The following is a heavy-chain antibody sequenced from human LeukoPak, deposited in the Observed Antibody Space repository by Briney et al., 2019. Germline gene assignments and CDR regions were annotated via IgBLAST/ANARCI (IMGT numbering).Heavy chain of an antibody. CDR3: AREGSYGPSYNFDY. V-gene: IGHV1-69*13. CDR2: IIPIFGTA. J-gene: IGHJ4*02. D-gene: IGHD1-26*01. Sequence: ASVKVSCKASGGTFSSYAISWVRQAPGQGLEWMGGIIPIFGTANYAQKFQGRVTITADESTSTAYMGLSSLRSEDTAVYYCAREGSYGPSYNFDYWGQGTLVTVSS. CDR1: GGTFSSYA.